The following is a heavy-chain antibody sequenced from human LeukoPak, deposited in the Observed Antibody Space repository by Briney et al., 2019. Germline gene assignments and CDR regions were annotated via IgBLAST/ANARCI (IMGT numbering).Heavy chain of an antibody. Sequence: SETLSLTCAVYGGSFSGYYWSWIRQPPGKGLEWIGEINHSGSTNYNPSLKSRVTISVDTSKNQFSLKLSSVTAADTAVYYCARGTGAGYSSGWYPYWGQGTLVTVSS. CDR1: GGSFSGYY. CDR2: INHSGST. D-gene: IGHD6-19*01. CDR3: ARGTGAGYSSGWYPY. J-gene: IGHJ4*02. V-gene: IGHV4-34*01.